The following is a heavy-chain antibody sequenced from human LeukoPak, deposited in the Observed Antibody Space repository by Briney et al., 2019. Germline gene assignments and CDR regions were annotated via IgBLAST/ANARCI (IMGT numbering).Heavy chain of an antibody. CDR3: ARVADDSRGYPSYYYMDV. J-gene: IGHJ6*03. CDR2: IYYSGST. V-gene: IGHV4-59*01. CDR1: GGSISNNY. Sequence: SETLSLTCTVSGGSISNNYWSWIRQPPGKGLEWIGHIYYSGSTNYNPSLKSRVTISVDTSKNQFSLKVSSVTAADTAVYYCARVADDSRGYPSYYYMDVWGKGTTVTVSS. D-gene: IGHD3-22*01.